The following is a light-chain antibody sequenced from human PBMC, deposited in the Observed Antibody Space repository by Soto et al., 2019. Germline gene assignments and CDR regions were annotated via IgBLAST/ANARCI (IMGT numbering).Light chain of an antibody. J-gene: IGKJ5*01. Sequence: EIVMTQSPATLSVSPGERATLSCRASQSVSGTLAWYQQKPGQAPRLLIYASSTRAAGVPARFSGSGSGTDSNLTISDVEPEDFAVYYCQKYNNWPPLSFGQGTRLEIK. CDR3: QKYNNWPPLS. V-gene: IGKV3-15*01. CDR1: QSVSGT. CDR2: ASS.